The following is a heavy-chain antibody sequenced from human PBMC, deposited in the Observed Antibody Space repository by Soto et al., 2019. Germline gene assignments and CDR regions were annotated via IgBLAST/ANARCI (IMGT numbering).Heavy chain of an antibody. J-gene: IGHJ5*02. CDR3: ARATPAYYDILTGGFDP. CDR2: INAGNGNT. CDR1: GYTFTSYA. Sequence: ASVKVSCKASGYTFTSYAMHWVRQAPGQRLEWMGWINAGNGNTKYSQKFQGRVTITRDTSASTAYMELSSLRSEDTAVYYCARATPAYYDILTGGFDPWGQGTLVTVSS. D-gene: IGHD3-9*01. V-gene: IGHV1-3*01.